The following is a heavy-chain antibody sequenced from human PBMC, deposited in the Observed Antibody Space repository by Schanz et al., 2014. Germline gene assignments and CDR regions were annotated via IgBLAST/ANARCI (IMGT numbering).Heavy chain of an antibody. Sequence: DLVESGGGLVQPGGSLRLSCAASGFTFSSSWMHWVRQAPGKGLVWVSRTSHDGSFTTFADSVKGRFTISRDNARNTLYLQMNSLRAEDTAVYYCTRDTDYNFDYWGQGTLVTVSS. CDR2: TSHDGSFT. CDR1: GFTFSSSW. V-gene: IGHV3-74*01. J-gene: IGHJ4*02. CDR3: TRDTDYNFDY. D-gene: IGHD4-4*01.